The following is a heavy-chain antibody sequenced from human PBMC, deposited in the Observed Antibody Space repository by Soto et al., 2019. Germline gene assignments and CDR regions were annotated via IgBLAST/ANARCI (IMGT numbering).Heavy chain of an antibody. Sequence: SETLSLTCAVSDFSISSGHYCCWIRQPPGKGLEWIGSIYHSGTTYNNPSLKSRVTMSVDKSKNKFSLKLSSVSAADTAVYYCARWRNDCSTTSCYHFDYWGQGTLVTVSS. CDR2: IYHSGTT. V-gene: IGHV4-38-2*01. CDR1: DFSISSGHY. J-gene: IGHJ4*02. D-gene: IGHD2-2*01. CDR3: ARWRNDCSTTSCYHFDY.